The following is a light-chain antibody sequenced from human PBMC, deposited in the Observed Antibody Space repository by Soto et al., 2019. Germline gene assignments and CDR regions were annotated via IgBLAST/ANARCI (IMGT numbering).Light chain of an antibody. Sequence: QSALTQPPPVSGSPGQSVTISCTGTSTDFVSYNRVSWYQQPPGTAPKLMIYEVSKRPSGVPDRFSGSKSGNTASPTISGLQAADEADYYCSLYTSENAYVFGTGTKVTVL. J-gene: IGLJ1*01. V-gene: IGLV2-18*01. CDR3: SLYTSENAYV. CDR2: EVS. CDR1: STDFVSYNR.